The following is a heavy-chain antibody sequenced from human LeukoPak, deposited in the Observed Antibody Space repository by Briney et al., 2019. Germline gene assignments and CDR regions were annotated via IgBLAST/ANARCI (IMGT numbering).Heavy chain of an antibody. CDR3: ASPYCSGGICYSGAFDI. D-gene: IGHD2-15*01. V-gene: IGHV5-51*01. Sequence: GESLKISCKGSGYSFTSYWIGWVRQMPGKGLEWMGIIYPGDSDTRYSPSFQGQVTISADKSISTAYLQWSSLKASDSAMYYCASPYCSGGICYSGAFDIWGQGTMVTVSS. J-gene: IGHJ3*02. CDR1: GYSFTSYW. CDR2: IYPGDSDT.